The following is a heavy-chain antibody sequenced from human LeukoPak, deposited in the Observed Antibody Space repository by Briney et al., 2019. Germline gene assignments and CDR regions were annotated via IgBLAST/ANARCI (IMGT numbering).Heavy chain of an antibody. J-gene: IGHJ4*02. D-gene: IGHD3-22*01. V-gene: IGHV1-69*05. Sequence: SVKVSCKASGGTFSSYAISWVRQAPGQGLEWMGGIIPIFGTANYAQKFQGRVTMTRNTSISTAYMELSSLRSEDTAVYYCARGRRAYDSSGYYYDWGQGTLVTVSS. CDR3: ARGRRAYDSSGYYYD. CDR2: IIPIFGTA. CDR1: GGTFSSYA.